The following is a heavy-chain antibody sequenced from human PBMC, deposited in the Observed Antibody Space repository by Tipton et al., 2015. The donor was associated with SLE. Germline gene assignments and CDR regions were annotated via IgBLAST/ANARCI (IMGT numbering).Heavy chain of an antibody. D-gene: IGHD3-22*01. J-gene: IGHJ3*02. CDR1: GGSFSGYY. Sequence: TLSLTCAVYGGSFSGYYWNWIRQPPGKGLEWIAEITHSGSTNYNPSLKSRVTISVNTSKNQFSLRLSSVTAADTALCYCARYITMIVVGEAFDIGGQGTMVTASS. CDR3: ARYITMIVVGEAFDI. CDR2: ITHSGST. V-gene: IGHV4-34*01.